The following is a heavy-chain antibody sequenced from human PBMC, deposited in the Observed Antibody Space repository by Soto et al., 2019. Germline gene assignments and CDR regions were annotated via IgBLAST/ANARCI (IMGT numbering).Heavy chain of an antibody. Sequence: QVQLVESGGGVVQPGRSLRLSCAASGFTFSSYGMHWVRQAPGKGLEWVAVISYDGSNKYYADSVKGRFTISRDNSKNTLYLQMNSLRAEDTAVYYCAKVDCSGSSCYSFMGGYMDVWGKGTTVTVSS. V-gene: IGHV3-30*18. D-gene: IGHD2-15*01. CDR3: AKVDCSGSSCYSFMGGYMDV. CDR1: GFTFSSYG. J-gene: IGHJ6*03. CDR2: ISYDGSNK.